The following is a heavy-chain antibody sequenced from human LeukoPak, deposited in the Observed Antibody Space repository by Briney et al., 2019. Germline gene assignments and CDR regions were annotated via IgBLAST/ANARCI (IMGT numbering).Heavy chain of an antibody. Sequence: GESLKISCKGSGYIFTSYWIGWVRQLPGKGLEWMGIIYPGDSDTRYSPSFQGQVTISADKSISTAYLQWSSLKASDTAMYYCARQGFSSGWYLDYWGQGTLVTVSS. D-gene: IGHD6-19*01. CDR3: ARQGFSSGWYLDY. V-gene: IGHV5-51*01. J-gene: IGHJ4*02. CDR1: GYIFTSYW. CDR2: IYPGDSDT.